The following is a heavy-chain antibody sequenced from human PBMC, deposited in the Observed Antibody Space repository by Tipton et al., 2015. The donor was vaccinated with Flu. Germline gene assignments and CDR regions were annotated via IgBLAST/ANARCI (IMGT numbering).Heavy chain of an antibody. CDR2: IWYDGSNK. J-gene: IGHJ3*02. Sequence: QVQLVQSGGGVVQPGRSLRLSCAASGFTFSSYGMHWVRQAPGKGLEWVAVIWYDGSNKYYADSVKGRFTISRDNSKNTLYLQMNSLRAEDTAVYYCARDDGYSSSWYEALDIWGQGTMVTVSS. V-gene: IGHV3-33*01. CDR1: GFTFSSYG. D-gene: IGHD6-13*01. CDR3: ARDDGYSSSWYEALDI.